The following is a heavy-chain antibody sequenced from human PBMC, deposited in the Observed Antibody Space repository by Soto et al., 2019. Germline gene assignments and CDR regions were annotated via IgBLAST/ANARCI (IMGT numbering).Heavy chain of an antibody. D-gene: IGHD2-2*01. CDR1: GFTFSSYS. Sequence: GGSLRLSCAASGFTFSSYSMNWVRQAPGKGLEWVSYISSSSSTIYYADSVKGRITISRDNAKNSLYLQMNSLRAEDTAVYYCAREYCSSTSCLNWFDPWGQGTLVTVSS. J-gene: IGHJ5*02. V-gene: IGHV3-48*01. CDR3: AREYCSSTSCLNWFDP. CDR2: ISSSSSTI.